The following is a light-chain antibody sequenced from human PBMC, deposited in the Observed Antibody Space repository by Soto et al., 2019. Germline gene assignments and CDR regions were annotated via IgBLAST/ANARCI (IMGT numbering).Light chain of an antibody. CDR2: DAS. CDR1: QSISSSY. J-gene: IGKJ5*01. V-gene: IGKV3D-20*02. CDR3: QQRSNWPYA. Sequence: EIVLTQSPGTLSVSPGGRATLSCRASQSISSSYLAWYQQKPGQAPRLLIYDASNRATGIPARFSGSGSGTDFTLTISSLEPEDFAVYYCQQRSNWPYAFGQGTRLEIK.